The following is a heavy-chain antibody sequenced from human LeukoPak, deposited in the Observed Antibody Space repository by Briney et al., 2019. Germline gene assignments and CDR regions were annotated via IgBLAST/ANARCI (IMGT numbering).Heavy chain of an antibody. CDR2: IYYSGST. Sequence: SETLSLTCTVSGGSISSGGYYWSWFRQHPGKGLEWIGYIYYSGSTYYNPSLKSRVTISVDTSKNQFSLKLSSVTAADTAVYYCASGLWSGYYVGGFDPWGQGTLVTVSS. CDR3: ASGLWSGYYVGGFDP. J-gene: IGHJ5*02. CDR1: GGSISSGGYY. D-gene: IGHD3-3*01. V-gene: IGHV4-31*03.